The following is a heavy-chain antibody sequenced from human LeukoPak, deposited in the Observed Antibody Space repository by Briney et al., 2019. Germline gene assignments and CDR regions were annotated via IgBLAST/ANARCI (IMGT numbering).Heavy chain of an antibody. D-gene: IGHD5-24*01. Sequence: GESLKISCKGSGYTFNRHWIGWVRQMPGKSLEWMGIIYPGDSETRYSPSFQGQVIISADKSISTAYLQWSSLKASDTAMYYCARRDGYRGDCDYWGQGTLVTVSS. J-gene: IGHJ4*02. CDR2: IYPGDSET. CDR1: GYTFNRHW. V-gene: IGHV5-51*01. CDR3: ARRDGYRGDCDY.